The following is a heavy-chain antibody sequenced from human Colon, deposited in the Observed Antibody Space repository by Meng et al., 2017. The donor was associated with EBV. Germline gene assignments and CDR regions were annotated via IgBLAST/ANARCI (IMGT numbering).Heavy chain of an antibody. CDR1: GDSVATGRYY. D-gene: IGHD3-10*01. V-gene: IGHV4-61*01. Sequence: GQLQESGPGLVNPSGTLSLTCTVSGDSVATGRYYWSWIRQPPGKGLEWIAYIYYIGGTNYNPSLKSRLTISLDTSKNQFSLSLRSVTAADTAVYYCARVSGRSFDPWGQGTLVTVSS. CDR3: ARVSGRSFDP. CDR2: IYYIGGT. J-gene: IGHJ5*02.